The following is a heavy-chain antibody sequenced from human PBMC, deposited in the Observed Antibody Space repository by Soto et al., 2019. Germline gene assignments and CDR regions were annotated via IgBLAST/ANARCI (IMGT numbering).Heavy chain of an antibody. CDR1: GFTFSSYS. D-gene: IGHD2-15*01. J-gene: IGHJ4*02. CDR3: ASTPLYCSGGSCYRTVDY. Sequence: GGSLRLSCAASGFTFSSYSMNWVRQAPGKGLEWVSYISSSSSTIYYADSVKGRFTISRDNAKNSLYLQMNSLRDEDTAVYYCASTPLYCSGGSCYRTVDYWGQGTLVTVSS. V-gene: IGHV3-48*02. CDR2: ISSSSSTI.